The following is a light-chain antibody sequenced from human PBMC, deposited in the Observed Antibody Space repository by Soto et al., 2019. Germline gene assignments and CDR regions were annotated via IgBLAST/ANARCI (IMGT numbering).Light chain of an antibody. Sequence: QSALTQPPSASRSPGQSVTISCTGTSSDVGGYNYVSWYQQHPGKAPKLMIYEVSKRPSGVPDRFSGSKSGNTASLTVSGLQAEDEADYYCSSYAGSNNLRVFGGGTKLTVL. CDR2: EVS. CDR1: SSDVGGYNY. V-gene: IGLV2-8*02. CDR3: SSYAGSNNLRV. J-gene: IGLJ2*01.